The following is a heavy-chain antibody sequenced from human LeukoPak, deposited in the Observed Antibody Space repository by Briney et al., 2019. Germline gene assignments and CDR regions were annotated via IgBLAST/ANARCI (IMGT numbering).Heavy chain of an antibody. J-gene: IGHJ4*02. D-gene: IGHD3-10*01. CDR1: GFTFSTYS. CDR2: ISSSGTT. Sequence: GGSLRLSCAASGFTFSTYSMKWVRQAPGKGLEWVSYISSSGTTYYADSVKGRFTISRDNAKNSLYLQMNGLRDEDTAVYYCARDQSDYYGSGSYSEGSYWGQGNLVTVSS. CDR3: ARDQSDYYGSGSYSEGSY. V-gene: IGHV3-48*02.